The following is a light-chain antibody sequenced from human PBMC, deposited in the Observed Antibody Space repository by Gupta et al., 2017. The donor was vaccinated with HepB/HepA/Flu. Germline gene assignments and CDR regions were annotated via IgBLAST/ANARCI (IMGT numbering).Light chain of an antibody. CDR2: AAS. Sequence: DIPMTQSPSSLSASVGDRVTITCRASQSISSYLNWYQQKPGKAPKLLIYAASSLQSGVPSRFSGSGSGTDFTLTISSLQPEDFTTYYCQQSYSREVTFGQGTRLEIK. J-gene: IGKJ5*01. V-gene: IGKV1-39*01. CDR1: QSISSY. CDR3: QQSYSREVT.